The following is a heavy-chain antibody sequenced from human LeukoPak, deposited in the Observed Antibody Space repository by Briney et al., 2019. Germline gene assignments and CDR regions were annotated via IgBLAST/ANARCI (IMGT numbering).Heavy chain of an antibody. J-gene: IGHJ6*02. D-gene: IGHD3-10*01. CDR2: ISGSGGST. V-gene: IGHV3-23*01. CDR3: AKRVRFGESGYGMDV. CDR1: GCTFSSYA. Sequence: PGGSLRLSCAASGCTFSSYAMSWVRQAPGKGLEWVSAISGSGGSTYYADSVKGRFTISRDNSKNTLYLQMNSLRAEDTAVYYCAKRVRFGESGYGMDVWGQGTTVTVSS.